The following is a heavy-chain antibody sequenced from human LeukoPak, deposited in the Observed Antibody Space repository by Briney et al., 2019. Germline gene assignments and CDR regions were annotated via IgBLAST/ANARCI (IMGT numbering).Heavy chain of an antibody. Sequence: SETLSLTCTVSGGSITISGYYWNWIRQHPGKGLEWIGYIHYGGSTYYNPSLKSRLTISVDTSKNQFSLQLSSVTAADTAVYYCARNVGSDSGGYYLGAFDIWGQGTKVTVSS. CDR2: IHYGGST. CDR3: ARNVGSDSGGYYLGAFDI. V-gene: IGHV4-31*03. CDR1: GGSITISGYY. D-gene: IGHD3-22*01. J-gene: IGHJ3*02.